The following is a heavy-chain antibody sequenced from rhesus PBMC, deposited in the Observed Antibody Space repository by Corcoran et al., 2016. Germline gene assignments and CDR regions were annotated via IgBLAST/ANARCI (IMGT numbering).Heavy chain of an antibody. D-gene: IGHD6-31*01. CDR1: GFTFSSYW. CDR2: MNRAGGSK. J-gene: IGHJ4*01. Sequence: EVQLVESGGGLAKPGGSLRLSCAASGFTFSSYWMNWVRQAPGKGLEWVPAMNRAGGSKYYAEARKGLFTIPGDNAKNTLSLQMNSLRAEDTAVYYCAKERYSSGWANFDYWGQGVLVTVSA. CDR3: AKERYSSGWANFDY. V-gene: IGHV3S25*01.